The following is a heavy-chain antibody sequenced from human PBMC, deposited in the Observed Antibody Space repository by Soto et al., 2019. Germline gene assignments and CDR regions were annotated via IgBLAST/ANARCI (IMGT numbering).Heavy chain of an antibody. CDR3: ARSVRFLEWLTQNYYYYGMDV. D-gene: IGHD3-3*01. Sequence: ASVKVSCKASGGTFSSYAISWVRQAPGQGLEWMGGIIPIFGTANYAQKFQGRVTITADESTSTAYMELSSLRSEDTAVYYCARSVRFLEWLTQNYYYYGMDVWGQGTTVTVSS. J-gene: IGHJ6*02. V-gene: IGHV1-69*13. CDR2: IIPIFGTA. CDR1: GGTFSSYA.